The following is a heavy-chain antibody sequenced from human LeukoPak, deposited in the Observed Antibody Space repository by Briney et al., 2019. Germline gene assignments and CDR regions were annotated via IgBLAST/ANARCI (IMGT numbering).Heavy chain of an antibody. D-gene: IGHD3-22*01. CDR1: GFTFSSYE. Sequence: PGGSLRLSCAASGFTFSSYEMNWVRQAPGKGLEWVSYISSSGSTMYYADSVKGRFTISRDNAKNSLYLQMNSLRAEDTAVYYCARDNYDSSVYYFDWGQGTLVTVSS. V-gene: IGHV3-48*03. CDR3: ARDNYDSSVYYFD. J-gene: IGHJ4*02. CDR2: ISSSGSTM.